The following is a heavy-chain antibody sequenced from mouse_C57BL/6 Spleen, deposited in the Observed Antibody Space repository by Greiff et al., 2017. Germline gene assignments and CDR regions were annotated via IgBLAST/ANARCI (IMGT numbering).Heavy chain of an antibody. J-gene: IGHJ4*01. CDR2: INPKNGGT. V-gene: IGHV1-26*01. CDR3: AIYYGNYVGAMDY. D-gene: IGHD2-1*01. CDR1: GYTFTDYY. Sequence: EVQLQQSGPELVKPGASVKISCKASGYTFTDYYMNWVKQSHGKSLEWIGDINPKNGGTSYNQKFKGKATLTVDKSSSTAYMELRSLTSEDSAVYYCAIYYGNYVGAMDYWGQGTSVTVSS.